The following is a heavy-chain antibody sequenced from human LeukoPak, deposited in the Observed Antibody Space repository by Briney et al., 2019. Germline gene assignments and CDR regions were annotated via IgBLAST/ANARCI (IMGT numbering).Heavy chain of an antibody. V-gene: IGHV3-48*03. CDR2: ISSSGSTI. J-gene: IGHJ4*02. CDR1: GLTFSSYE. Sequence: GGSLRLSCAASGLTFSSYEMNWVRQAPGKGLEWVSYISSSGSTIYYADSVKGRFTISRDNAKNSLYLQMNSLRAEDTAVYYCARDLAYYDSSGYLGYWGRGTLVTVSS. CDR3: ARDLAYYDSSGYLGY. D-gene: IGHD3-22*01.